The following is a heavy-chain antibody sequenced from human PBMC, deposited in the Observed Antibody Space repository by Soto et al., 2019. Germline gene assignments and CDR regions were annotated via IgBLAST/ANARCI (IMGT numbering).Heavy chain of an antibody. CDR2: ISSSSSTI. V-gene: IGHV3-48*01. D-gene: IGHD4-4*01. CDR1: GFTFSSYS. CDR3: ARDCHHTVTTPYYYYYMDV. Sequence: EVQLVESGGGLVQPGGSLRLSCAASGFTFSSYSMNWVRQAPGKGLEWVSYISSSSSTIYYADSVKGRFTISRDNAKNSLYLQMNSLRAEDTAVYYCARDCHHTVTTPYYYYYMDVWGKGTTVTVSS. J-gene: IGHJ6*03.